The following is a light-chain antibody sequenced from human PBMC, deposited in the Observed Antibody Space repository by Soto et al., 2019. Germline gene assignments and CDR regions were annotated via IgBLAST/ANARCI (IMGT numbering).Light chain of an antibody. CDR1: SSDVGGYDY. CDR3: SSYAGSNNRVL. CDR2: DVT. J-gene: IGLJ2*01. V-gene: IGLV2-8*01. Sequence: QSVLTQPPSASGSPGQSVTISCTGTSSDVGGYDYVSWYQQRPGKAPKVIIYDVTRRPSGVPDRFSASKSGNTASLTVSGLQAEDEADYYCSSYAGSNNRVLFGGGTKLTVL.